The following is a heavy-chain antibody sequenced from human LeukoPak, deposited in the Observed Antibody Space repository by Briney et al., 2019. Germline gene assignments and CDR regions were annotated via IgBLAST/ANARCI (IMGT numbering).Heavy chain of an antibody. CDR1: GFTFSNYW. CDR2: IKQDGSEK. D-gene: IGHD6-13*01. J-gene: IGHJ4*02. Sequence: GGSLRLSCAASGFTFSNYWMSWVRQAPGKGLEWVANIKQDGSEKYYVDSVKGRFTISRDNAKNSLYLQMNSLRAEDTAIYYCVGGIAATRLWGQGALVTVSS. V-gene: IGHV3-7*04. CDR3: VGGIAATRL.